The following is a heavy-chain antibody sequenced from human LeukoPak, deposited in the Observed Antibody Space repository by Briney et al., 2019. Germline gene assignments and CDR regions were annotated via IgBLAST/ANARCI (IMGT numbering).Heavy chain of an antibody. CDR2: INPNVGST. J-gene: IGHJ4*02. CDR1: GYTFISYF. Sequence: ASVKVSCKASGYTFISYFIHWVRRAPGQGLEWMGVINPNVGSTTNAQKFQGRLTMTRDTSTSTVYMELNSLRSEDTAVYYCARLTGATASPFDYWGQGTLVTVSS. V-gene: IGHV1-46*01. CDR3: ARLTGATASPFDY. D-gene: IGHD1-1*01.